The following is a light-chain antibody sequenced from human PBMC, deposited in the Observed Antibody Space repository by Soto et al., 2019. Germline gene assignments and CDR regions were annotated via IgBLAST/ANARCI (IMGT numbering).Light chain of an antibody. J-gene: IGKJ4*01. CDR2: TAS. V-gene: IGKV1-12*01. CDR1: QGISSL. CDR3: QQANSFPLT. Sequence: DLQMTQSPSSVSASVGDRVTITCRASQGISSLLAWYQQKPGKAPNLLIHTASSLQSGVPSRFSGSGSGTDFTRTISSLQPEDFATYYCQQANSFPLTFGGGTKVEIK.